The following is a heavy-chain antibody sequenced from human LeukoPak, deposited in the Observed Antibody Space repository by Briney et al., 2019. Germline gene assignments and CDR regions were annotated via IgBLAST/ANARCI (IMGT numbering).Heavy chain of an antibody. CDR3: AKAVYSYGSNWFDP. Sequence: GGSLRLSCAVSGFNFDDYAMHWVRQAPGRGLEWVSGINWKTGNGIYADSVKGRFTISRDNAKNSLYLQMSSLRAEDTAVYYCAKAVYSYGSNWFDPWGQGTLVSVSS. CDR2: INWKTGNG. D-gene: IGHD5-18*01. CDR1: GFNFDDYA. J-gene: IGHJ5*02. V-gene: IGHV3-9*01.